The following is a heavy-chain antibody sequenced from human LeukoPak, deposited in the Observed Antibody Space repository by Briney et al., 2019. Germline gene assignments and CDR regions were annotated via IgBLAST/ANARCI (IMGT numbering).Heavy chain of an antibody. CDR2: ISGSGGST. Sequence: GGSLRLSCAVSGFTFSSYAMNWVRQAPGKELEWVSGISGSGGSTYYADSVKGRFTISRDNSKNTLYLQMNSLRAEDTAIYYCAKVGGSGNNPYYFDYWGQGTLVTVSS. V-gene: IGHV3-23*01. J-gene: IGHJ4*02. D-gene: IGHD3-10*01. CDR3: AKVGGSGNNPYYFDY. CDR1: GFTFSSYA.